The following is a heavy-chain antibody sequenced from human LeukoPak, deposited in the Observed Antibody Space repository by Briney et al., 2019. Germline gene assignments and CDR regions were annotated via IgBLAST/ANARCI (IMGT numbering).Heavy chain of an antibody. J-gene: IGHJ4*01. CDR3: TRAFQDYVLYF. CDR1: GFTFGDYG. D-gene: IGHD3-16*01. CDR2: SRSQVNGGPR. V-gene: IGHV3-49*04. Sequence: TGGSLRLSCSGSGFTFGDYGINWVRQAPGRGLEWVGLSRSQVNGGPREYAASVEGRFSMSRDDSKGFAYLQMNSLKTEDTGVYFCTRAFQDYVLYFWGQGTQGTVSS.